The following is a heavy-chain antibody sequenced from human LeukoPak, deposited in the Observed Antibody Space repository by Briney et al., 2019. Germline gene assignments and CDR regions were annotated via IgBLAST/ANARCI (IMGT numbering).Heavy chain of an antibody. Sequence: VASVKVSCKASGGTFSSYAISWVRQAPGQGLEWMGGMIPIFGTANYAQKFQGRVTITADESTSTAYMELSSLRSEDTAVYYCARTTTPGDFDYWGQGTLVTVSS. CDR3: ARTTTPGDFDY. CDR1: GGTFSSYA. V-gene: IGHV1-69*13. J-gene: IGHJ4*02. D-gene: IGHD4-17*01. CDR2: MIPIFGTA.